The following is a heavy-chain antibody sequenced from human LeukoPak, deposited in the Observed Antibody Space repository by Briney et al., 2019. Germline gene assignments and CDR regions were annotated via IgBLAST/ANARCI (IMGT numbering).Heavy chain of an antibody. CDR3: ARDDADSAYADGDY. V-gene: IGHV1-69*04. J-gene: IGHJ4*02. CDR1: GGIFSSYT. Sequence: VASVKVSXKASGGIFSSYTISWVRRAPGQGLEWMRRIIPLLGIANYAQKFQGRVTIIADKSTSTAYMELSSLRSEDTAVYYCARDDADSAYADGDYWGQGTLVTVSS. CDR2: IIPLLGIA. D-gene: IGHD5-12*01.